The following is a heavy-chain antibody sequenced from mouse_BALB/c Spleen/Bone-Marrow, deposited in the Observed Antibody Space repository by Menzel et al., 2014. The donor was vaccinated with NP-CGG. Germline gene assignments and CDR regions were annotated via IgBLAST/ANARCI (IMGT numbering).Heavy chain of an antibody. CDR3: ARPLYYYGSSPFYAMDY. CDR2: ISSGGGST. J-gene: IGHJ4*01. Sequence: EVQRVESGGGLVKPGGSLKLSCAASGFAFXSYDMSWVRQTPEKRLEWVAYISSGGGSTYYPDTVKGRFTISRDNAKNTLYLQMSSLKSEDTAMYYCARPLYYYGSSPFYAMDYWGQGTSVTVSS. CDR1: GFAFXSYD. V-gene: IGHV5-12-1*01. D-gene: IGHD1-1*01.